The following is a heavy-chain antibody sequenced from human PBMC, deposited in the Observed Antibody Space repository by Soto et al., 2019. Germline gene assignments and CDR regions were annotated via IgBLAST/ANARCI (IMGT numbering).Heavy chain of an antibody. CDR3: TTDLFPWLHLGELSLRSDY. CDR2: IKSKTDGGTT. CDR1: GFTFSNAW. J-gene: IGHJ4*02. D-gene: IGHD3-16*02. Sequence: EVQLVESGGGLVKPGGSLRLSCAASGFTFSNAWMSWVRQSPGKGLEWVGRIKSKTDGGTTDYAAPVKVRFTISRDDSISTLYLQMNSLKTEDTAVYYCTTDLFPWLHLGELSLRSDYWGQGTLVTVSS. V-gene: IGHV3-15*01.